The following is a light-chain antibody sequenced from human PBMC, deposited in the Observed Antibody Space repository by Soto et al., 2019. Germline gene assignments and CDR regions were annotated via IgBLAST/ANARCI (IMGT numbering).Light chain of an antibody. CDR2: DAS. CDR1: QSVGSIY. Sequence: IVWTRAPETLCVAPGGRATLSCKASQSVGSIYLAWYQQKPGQAPRLLIYDASNRATGIPARFSGSGSGTDFTLTISSVEPEDFAVYYCQQRRNWHPLTFAAGTRLEIK. J-gene: IGKJ5*01. V-gene: IGKV3D-20*02. CDR3: QQRRNWHPLT.